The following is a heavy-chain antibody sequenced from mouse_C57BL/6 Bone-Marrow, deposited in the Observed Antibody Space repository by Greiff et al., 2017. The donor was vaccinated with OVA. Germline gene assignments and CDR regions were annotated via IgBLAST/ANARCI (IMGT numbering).Heavy chain of an antibody. CDR3: VRQEGDGYYVLCAY. D-gene: IGHD2-3*01. J-gene: IGHJ3*01. CDR1: GFSFNTYA. V-gene: IGHV10-1*01. Sequence: EVQLVESGGGLVQPQGSLKLSCAASGFSFNTYAMNWVRPAPGKGLEWVARIRSKSNNYATYFADSVKDRFTISRDDSESMLYLQMNNLKTEDTAMYCCVRQEGDGYYVLCAYWGQGTLVTVSA. CDR2: IRSKSNNYAT.